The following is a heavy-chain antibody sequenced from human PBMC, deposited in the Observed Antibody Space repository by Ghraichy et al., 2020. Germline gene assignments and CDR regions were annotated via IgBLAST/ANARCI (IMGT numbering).Heavy chain of an antibody. D-gene: IGHD4-17*01. CDR3: VRDGYGDYEYFQH. J-gene: IGHJ1*01. Sequence: GGSLRLSCAASGFTFSSYAMSWVRQAPGKGLEWVSAISGSGGSTYYADSVKGRFTISRDNSKNTLYLQMNSLRAEDTAVYYCVRDGYGDYEYFQHWGQGTLVTVSS. V-gene: IGHV3-23*01. CDR1: GFTFSSYA. CDR2: ISGSGGST.